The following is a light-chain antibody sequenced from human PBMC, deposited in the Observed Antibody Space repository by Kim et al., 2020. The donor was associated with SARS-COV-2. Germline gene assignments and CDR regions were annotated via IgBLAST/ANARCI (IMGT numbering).Light chain of an antibody. V-gene: IGLV3-1*01. Sequence: SYELTQPPSVSVSPGQTASITCSGDKLGDKYAFWYPQKLGHSPVLVIYQDTKRPSGIPERFSGSNSGNTATLTISGTQAMDEADYHCQACDSSNRVFGGG. J-gene: IGLJ3*02. CDR3: QACDSSNRV. CDR1: KLGDKY. CDR2: QDT.